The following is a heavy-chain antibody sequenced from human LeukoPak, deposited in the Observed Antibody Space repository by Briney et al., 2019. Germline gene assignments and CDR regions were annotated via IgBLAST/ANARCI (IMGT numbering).Heavy chain of an antibody. CDR1: GGSISSGGYY. CDR2: IYYSGST. Sequence: SETLSLTCTVSGGSISSGGYYWSWIRQRPGKGLEWIGYIYYSGSTYYNPSLKSRVTISVDTSKNQFSLKLSSVTAADTAVYYCARHAPHYDSSGYDTFDYWGQGTLVTVSS. V-gene: IGHV4-31*03. CDR3: ARHAPHYDSSGYDTFDY. D-gene: IGHD3-22*01. J-gene: IGHJ4*02.